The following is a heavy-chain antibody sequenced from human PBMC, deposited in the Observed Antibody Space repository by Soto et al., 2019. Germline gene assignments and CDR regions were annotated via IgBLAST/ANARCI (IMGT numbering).Heavy chain of an antibody. Sequence: SETLSLTCTVSGGSISSGGYYWSWIRQHPGKGLEWIGYIYYSGSTYYNPSLKSRVTISVDTSKNQFSLKLSSVTAADTAVYYCTPHRSSPAPTNLFDYWGQGTLVTVSS. CDR2: IYYSGST. CDR3: TPHRSSPAPTNLFDY. V-gene: IGHV4-31*03. J-gene: IGHJ4*02. CDR1: GGSISSGGYY. D-gene: IGHD2-15*01.